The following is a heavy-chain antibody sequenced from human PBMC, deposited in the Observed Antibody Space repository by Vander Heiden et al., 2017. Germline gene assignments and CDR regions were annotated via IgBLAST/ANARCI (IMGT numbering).Heavy chain of an antibody. Sequence: EVHLVELGGGLVKPGRSLGLPCAPSGSTFVAYALHWVRQAPGKGLEWVSGISWNSGSIGYADSVKGRFTISRDNAKNSLYLQMNSLRAEDTALYYCAKGPDYYDSSGYYYYFDYWGQGTLVTVSS. J-gene: IGHJ4*02. CDR2: ISWNSGSI. CDR3: AKGPDYYDSSGYYYYFDY. D-gene: IGHD3-22*01. V-gene: IGHV3-9*01. CDR1: GSTFVAYA.